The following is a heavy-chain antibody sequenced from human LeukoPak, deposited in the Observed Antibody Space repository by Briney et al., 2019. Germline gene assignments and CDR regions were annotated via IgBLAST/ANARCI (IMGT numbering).Heavy chain of an antibody. CDR2: IYSGGST. V-gene: IGHV3-53*01. Sequence: GGSLRLSCAASGFTVSSNYMSWVRQAPGKGLEWVSVIYSGGSTYYADSVKGRFTISRDNSKNTLYLQMNSLRAEDTAVYYCARVSAWDSSGYYAFDYWGQGTLVTVSS. CDR3: ARVSAWDSSGYYAFDY. D-gene: IGHD3-22*01. CDR1: GFTVSSNY. J-gene: IGHJ4*02.